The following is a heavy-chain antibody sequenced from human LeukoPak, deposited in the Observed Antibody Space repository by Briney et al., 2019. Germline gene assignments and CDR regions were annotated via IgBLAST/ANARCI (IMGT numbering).Heavy chain of an antibody. CDR2: ISGSGANT. V-gene: IGHV3-23*01. Sequence: GGSLRFSCAASGFTFSSYWMHWVRLAPGKGLEWVSGISGSGANTYYADSVKGRFTISRDNSKNTLYLQMNSLRAEDPAVFYCAKYPASGGYFDYWGQGTLVTVSS. CDR1: GFTFSSYW. J-gene: IGHJ4*02. D-gene: IGHD6-13*01. CDR3: AKYPASGGYFDY.